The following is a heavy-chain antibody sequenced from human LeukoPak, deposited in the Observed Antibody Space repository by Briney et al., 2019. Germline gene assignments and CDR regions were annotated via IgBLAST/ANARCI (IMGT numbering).Heavy chain of an antibody. Sequence: GRSLRLSCAASGFIFRSNGMHWVRQAPGKGLEWLAVIWHDDSNEYYADSVKCRFSISRDNSKNTLYLQMNSLRVEETAVYFCARDGSDYDLDYWGEGSLVTVSS. D-gene: IGHD4-17*01. CDR1: GFIFRSNG. V-gene: IGHV3-33*01. CDR3: ARDGSDYDLDY. CDR2: IWHDDSNE. J-gene: IGHJ4*02.